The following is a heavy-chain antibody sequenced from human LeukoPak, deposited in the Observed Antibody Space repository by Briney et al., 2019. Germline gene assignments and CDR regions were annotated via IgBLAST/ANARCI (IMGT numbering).Heavy chain of an antibody. CDR1: GFNFSVYY. D-gene: IGHD6-13*01. J-gene: IGHJ3*01. Sequence: GGSLRLSCAASGFNFSVYYMNWIRQAPGKGLEWVSYISSSGSAIYYTDSVKGRFTISRDNAKNSLFLQMSSLKAEDTAIYFCVREKRRTWYDRDAFDAWGQGTMVTVSP. CDR3: VREKRRTWYDRDAFDA. V-gene: IGHV3-11*01. CDR2: ISSSGSAI.